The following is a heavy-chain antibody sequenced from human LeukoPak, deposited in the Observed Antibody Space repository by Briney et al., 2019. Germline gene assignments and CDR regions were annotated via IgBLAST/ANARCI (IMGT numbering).Heavy chain of an antibody. J-gene: IGHJ3*02. CDR2: LYNGGTP. Sequence: GGSLRLSCAASGFTVSTNYLSWVRQAPGKGLEWVSVLYNGGTPHYADSVKGRFTISSDNSKNTVYLQMNSLRAEDTAVYYCAGRFRGGINADAFDMWGQGTTVTVSS. CDR1: GFTVSTNY. CDR3: AGRFRGGINADAFDM. V-gene: IGHV3-53*01. D-gene: IGHD5-24*01.